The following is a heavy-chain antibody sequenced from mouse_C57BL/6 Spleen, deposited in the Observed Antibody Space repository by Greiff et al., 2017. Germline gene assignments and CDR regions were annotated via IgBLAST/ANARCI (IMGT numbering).Heavy chain of an antibody. J-gene: IGHJ4*01. Sequence: QVQLQQPGAELVKPGASVKMSCKASGYTFTSYWITWVQQRPGQGLEWIGDIYPGSGSTNYNEKFKSKATLTVDTSSSTAYMQLSSLTSEDPAVYYCARYPYYGSSYVGAMDYWGQGTSVTVSS. CDR1: GYTFTSYW. CDR2: IYPGSGST. D-gene: IGHD1-1*01. CDR3: ARYPYYGSSYVGAMDY. V-gene: IGHV1-55*01.